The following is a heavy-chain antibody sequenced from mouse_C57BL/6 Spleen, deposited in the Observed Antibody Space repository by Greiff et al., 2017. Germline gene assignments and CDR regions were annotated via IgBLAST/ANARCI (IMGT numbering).Heavy chain of an antibody. Sequence: QVQLQQSGAELMKPGASVKLSCKATGYTFTGYWIEWVKQRPGHGLEWIGEILPGSGSTNYNEKFKGKATFTADTSSNTAYMQLSSLTTEDSAMXYCARFPHNYGSSYDAMDYWGQGTSVTVSS. D-gene: IGHD1-1*01. J-gene: IGHJ4*01. V-gene: IGHV1-9*01. CDR3: ARFPHNYGSSYDAMDY. CDR1: GYTFTGYW. CDR2: ILPGSGST.